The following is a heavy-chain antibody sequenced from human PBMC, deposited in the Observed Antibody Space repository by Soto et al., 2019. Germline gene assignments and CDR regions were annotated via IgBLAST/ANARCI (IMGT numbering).Heavy chain of an antibody. CDR3: AKDLYYAPSPGVDP. V-gene: IGHV3-30*18. CDR1: GFTFSSYG. CDR2: ISYDGSNK. Sequence: PGGSLRLSCAASGFTFSSYGMHWVRQAPGKGLEWVAVISYDGSNKYYADSVKGRFTISRDNSKNTLYLQMNSLRAEDTAVYYCAKDLYYAPSPGVDPWGQGTLVTVSS. D-gene: IGHD3-10*01. J-gene: IGHJ5*02.